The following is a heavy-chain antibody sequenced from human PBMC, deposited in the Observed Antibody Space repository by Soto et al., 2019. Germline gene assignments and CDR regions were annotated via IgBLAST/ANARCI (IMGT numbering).Heavy chain of an antibody. CDR1: GGSISSGGYS. CDR3: ARDQLEGNWFDP. CDR2: IYHSGST. J-gene: IGHJ5*02. V-gene: IGHV4-30-2*01. Sequence: XLQLQESGSXXXRPSQTLSLTCAVSGGSISSGGYSWNWIRQPPGKGLEWIGYIYHSGSTLYNPSLKSRVTISVDKSKNQFSLKLSSVTAADTAVYYCARDQLEGNWFDPWGQGTLVTVSS. D-gene: IGHD1-1*01.